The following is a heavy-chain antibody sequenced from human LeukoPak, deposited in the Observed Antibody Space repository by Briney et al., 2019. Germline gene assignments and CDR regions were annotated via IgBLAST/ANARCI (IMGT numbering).Heavy chain of an antibody. D-gene: IGHD5-12*01. Sequence: SETLSLTCSISGASISSYYWSWIRQPPGKGLEWIGFIYYSGSTKYNPSLKSRVTISVDSSKNQFSLKMSSVTAADTAVYYCARAPDIVATNFDYWGQGTLVTVSS. CDR2: IYYSGST. CDR1: GASISSYY. V-gene: IGHV4-59*01. CDR3: ARAPDIVATNFDY. J-gene: IGHJ4*02.